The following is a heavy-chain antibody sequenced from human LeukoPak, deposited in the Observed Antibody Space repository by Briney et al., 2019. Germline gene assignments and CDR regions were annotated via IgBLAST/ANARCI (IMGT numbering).Heavy chain of an antibody. Sequence: GGSLRLSCAASGFTFSDYYMSWIRQAPGKGLEWVSYMSSSSSYTNYADSVKGRFTISRDNAKNSLYLQMNSLRAEDTAVYYCARDGSVPDGVGYYDILTGPSYYFDYWGQGTLVTVSS. J-gene: IGHJ4*02. CDR1: GFTFSDYY. CDR3: ARDGSVPDGVGYYDILTGPSYYFDY. CDR2: MSSSSSYT. V-gene: IGHV3-11*05. D-gene: IGHD3-9*01.